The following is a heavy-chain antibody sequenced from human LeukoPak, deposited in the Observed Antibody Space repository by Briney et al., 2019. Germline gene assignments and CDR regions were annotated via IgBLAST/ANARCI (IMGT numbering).Heavy chain of an antibody. CDR3: ARGEMATITGGFDY. CDR2: IYSGGST. CDR1: GFTVSSNY. J-gene: IGHJ4*02. V-gene: IGHV3-53*01. Sequence: GGSLRLSCAASGFTVSSNYMSWVRQAPGRGLEWVSVIYSGGSTYYADSVKGRFTISRDSSKNTLYLQMNSLRAENTAVYYCARGEMATITGGFDYWGQGTLVTVSS. D-gene: IGHD5-24*01.